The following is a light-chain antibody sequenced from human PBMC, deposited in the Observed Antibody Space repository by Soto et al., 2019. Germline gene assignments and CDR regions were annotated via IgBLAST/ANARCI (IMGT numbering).Light chain of an antibody. J-gene: IGKJ1*01. CDR3: QKYNSAPRT. Sequence: DIQMTQSPSSLSASVGDRVTITCRAGQGFSNYLAWYQQKSGKVPKLLIYAASTLQSGVPSRFSGSGSGTDFTLTISSLQPEDVATYYCQKYNSAPRTFGQGTKVEIK. CDR2: AAS. V-gene: IGKV1-27*01. CDR1: QGFSNY.